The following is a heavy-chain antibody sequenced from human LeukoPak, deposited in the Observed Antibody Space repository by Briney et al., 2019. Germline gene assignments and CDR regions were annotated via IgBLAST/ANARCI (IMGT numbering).Heavy chain of an antibody. Sequence: SETLSLTCTVSGGSISSYYWSWIRQPPGKGLEWIGYIYYSGSTNYNPSLKSRVTISVDMSKNQFSLKLSSVTAADTAVYYCARRGDYGDYRLGYWGQGTLVTVSS. CDR2: IYYSGST. J-gene: IGHJ4*02. CDR3: ARRGDYGDYRLGY. V-gene: IGHV4-59*01. D-gene: IGHD4-17*01. CDR1: GGSISSYY.